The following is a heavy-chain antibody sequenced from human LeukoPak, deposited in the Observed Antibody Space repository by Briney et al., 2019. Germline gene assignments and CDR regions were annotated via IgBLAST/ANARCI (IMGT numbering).Heavy chain of an antibody. D-gene: IGHD2-2*01. J-gene: IGHJ4*02. CDR3: ARDGGVVPGAPFDY. CDR2: ISTYNGNT. CDR1: GYTFTSYG. V-gene: IGHV1-18*01. Sequence: GASVKVSCKASGYTFTSYGISWVRQAPGQGLEWMAWISTYNGNTNYEQKVQGRVRMTTDTSTSTAYMELRSLRSDDTAVYYCARDGGVVPGAPFDYWGQGTLVTVSS.